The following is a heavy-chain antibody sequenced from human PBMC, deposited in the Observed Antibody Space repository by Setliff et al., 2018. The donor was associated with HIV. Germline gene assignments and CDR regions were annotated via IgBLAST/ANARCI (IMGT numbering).Heavy chain of an antibody. CDR2: ISAYIGDT. Sequence: GASVKVSCKTSGYPFDSYGISWVRQAPGRGLEWMGWISAYIGDTKYAQRFQGRVTMTTDPSTPTAYMELRSLKSEDTAVYYCARAVGGSNYFDYSGYQDFWGQGTRVTVSS. CDR1: GYPFDSYG. V-gene: IGHV1-18*01. D-gene: IGHD3-22*01. J-gene: IGHJ4*02. CDR3: ARAVGGSNYFDYSGYQDF.